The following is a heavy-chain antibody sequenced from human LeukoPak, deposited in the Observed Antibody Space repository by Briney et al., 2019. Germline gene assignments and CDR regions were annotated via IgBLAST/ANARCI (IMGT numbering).Heavy chain of an antibody. J-gene: IGHJ6*02. CDR2: ISAHNGNT. CDR1: GYTFTSYG. Sequence: ASVKVPCKASGYTFTSYGISWVRQAPGQGLEWMGWISAHNGNTNYAQKLQGRVTMTTDTSTSTAYMELRSLRSDDTAVYYCARAGYYDFWSGGRYYYYGMDVWGQGTTVTVSS. CDR3: ARAGYYDFWSGGRYYYYGMDV. D-gene: IGHD3-3*01. V-gene: IGHV1-18*01.